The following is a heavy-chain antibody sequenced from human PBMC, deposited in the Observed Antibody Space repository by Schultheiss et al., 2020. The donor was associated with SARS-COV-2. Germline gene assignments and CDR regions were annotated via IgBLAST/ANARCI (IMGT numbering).Heavy chain of an antibody. D-gene: IGHD6-13*01. CDR3: ARVGSTWYYFDY. CDR1: GYSISSGYY. V-gene: IGHV4-61*01. Sequence: SETLSLTCAVSGYSISSGYYWSWIRQPPGKGLEWIGYIYYSGSTNYNPSLKSRVTISVDTSKNQFSLKLNSVTAADTAVYYCARVGSTWYYFDYWGQGTLVTVSS. CDR2: IYYSGST. J-gene: IGHJ4*02.